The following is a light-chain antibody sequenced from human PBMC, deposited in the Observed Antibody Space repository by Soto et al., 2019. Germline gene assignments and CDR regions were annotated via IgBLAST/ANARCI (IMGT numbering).Light chain of an antibody. V-gene: IGKV2-30*01. J-gene: IGKJ5*01. Sequence: DIVMTQSPLSLPVTLGQPASISCTSSQSLLYSDGNTYLNWFHQRPGQSPRRLIYKGSYRDSGVPARFSGSGSGTNFTLKITRVEADDVGLYFCMQGTHWLLSFGQGTRLEIK. CDR3: MQGTHWLLS. CDR2: KGS. CDR1: QSLLYSDGNTY.